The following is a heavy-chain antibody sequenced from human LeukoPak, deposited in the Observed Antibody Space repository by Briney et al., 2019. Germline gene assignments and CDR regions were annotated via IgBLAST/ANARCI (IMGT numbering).Heavy chain of an antibody. CDR2: ISGSGGST. D-gene: IGHD6-19*01. CDR3: AKAGAVAGTDWFDP. J-gene: IGHJ5*02. CDR1: GFTFSSYA. Sequence: GGSLRLSCAASGFTFSSYAMSWVRQAPGKGLEWVSAISGSGGSTYYADSVKGRFTISRDNSENTLYLQMNSLGAEDTAVYYCAKAGAVAGTDWFDPWGQGTLVTVSS. V-gene: IGHV3-23*01.